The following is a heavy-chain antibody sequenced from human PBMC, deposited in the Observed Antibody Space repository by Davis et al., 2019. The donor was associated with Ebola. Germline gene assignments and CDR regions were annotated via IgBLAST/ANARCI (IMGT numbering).Heavy chain of an antibody. Sequence: GGSLRLSCAPSGFTFSSYWMSWVRQAPGKGLEWVANIKQDGSEKYYVDSVKGRFTISRHNSKNTLYLQMNSLRAEDTAVYYCASLDSSGWGLDYWGQGTLVTVSS. CDR2: IKQDGSEK. V-gene: IGHV3-7*03. CDR3: ASLDSSGWGLDY. CDR1: GFTFSSYW. D-gene: IGHD6-19*01. J-gene: IGHJ4*02.